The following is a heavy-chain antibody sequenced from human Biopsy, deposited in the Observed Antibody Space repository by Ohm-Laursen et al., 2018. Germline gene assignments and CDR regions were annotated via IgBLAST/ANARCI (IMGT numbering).Heavy chain of an antibody. V-gene: IGHV1-24*01. CDR2: FAPENGKT. J-gene: IGHJ4*02. CDR1: GYTLTELS. D-gene: IGHD1-1*01. Sequence: ASVKVSCKVSGYTLTELSMHWVRQVPGKGLEWMGGFAPENGKTVYAQNFQARVSLTEDTSTDTAYMELRSLISEDTAVYYCAADINVWNVNYWGQGTQVTVSS. CDR3: AADINVWNVNY.